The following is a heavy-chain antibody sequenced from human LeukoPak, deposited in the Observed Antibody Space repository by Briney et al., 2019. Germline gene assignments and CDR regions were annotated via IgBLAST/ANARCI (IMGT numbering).Heavy chain of an antibody. J-gene: IGHJ4*02. D-gene: IGHD2-2*01. CDR2: ISYDGSNE. CDR3: ARGPILGRVPPAILSSYFDY. CDR1: GFSFSIYA. V-gene: IGHV3-30-3*01. Sequence: GRSLRLSCAASGFSFSIYAMHWVRQAPGKGLEWVTVISYDGSNEYYADSVKGRITVSRDNSKNTLFLEMNSLRPEDTAVYYCARGPILGRVPPAILSSYFDYWGQGTLVTVSS.